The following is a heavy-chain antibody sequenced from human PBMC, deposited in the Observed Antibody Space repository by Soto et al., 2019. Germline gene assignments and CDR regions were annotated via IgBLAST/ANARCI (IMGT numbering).Heavy chain of an antibody. J-gene: IGHJ6*02. D-gene: IGHD2-2*01. CDR3: TTDLQAYCDGTTCYAGNYYYDDMDV. V-gene: IGHV3-15*01. CDR1: GFSFRNAW. Sequence: PGGSLRLSCAASGFSFRNAWMSWVRQAPGKGLEWVGRIKSQGDGGTRDYAAPVKGRFTISRDDSKNTLFLQMNSLKNEDTAVYFCTTDLQAYCDGTTCYAGNYYYDDMDVWGQGTTVTVS. CDR2: IKSQGDGGTR.